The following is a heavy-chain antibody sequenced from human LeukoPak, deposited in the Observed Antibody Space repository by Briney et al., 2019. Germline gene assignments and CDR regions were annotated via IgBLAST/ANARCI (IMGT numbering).Heavy chain of an antibody. CDR1: GFTFGDYA. CDR3: TREAYSSSQSYYYYGMDV. CDR2: IRSKAYGGTT. V-gene: IGHV3-49*04. J-gene: IGHJ6*02. D-gene: IGHD6-13*01. Sequence: GGSLRLSCTASGFTFGDYAMSWARQAPGEGLEWVGFIRSKAYGGTTEYAASVKGRFTISRDDSKSIAYLQMNSLKTEDTAVYYCTREAYSSSQSYYYYGMDVWGQGTTVTVSS.